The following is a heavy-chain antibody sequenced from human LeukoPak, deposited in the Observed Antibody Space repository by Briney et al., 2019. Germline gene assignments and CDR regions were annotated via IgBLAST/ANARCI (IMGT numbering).Heavy chain of an antibody. Sequence: GASVKVSCKASGYTFTGYYMHWVRQAPGQGLEWMGWINPNSGGTNYAQKLQGRVTMTRDTSISTAYMELSRLRSDDTAVYYCARSKQAGYCSSTSCYLLDYWGQGTLVTISS. CDR2: INPNSGGT. CDR3: ARSKQAGYCSSTSCYLLDY. D-gene: IGHD2-2*01. CDR1: GYTFTGYY. J-gene: IGHJ4*02. V-gene: IGHV1-2*02.